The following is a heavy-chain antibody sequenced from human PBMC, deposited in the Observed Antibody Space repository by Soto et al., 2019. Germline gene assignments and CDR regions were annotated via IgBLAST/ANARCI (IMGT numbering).Heavy chain of an antibody. CDR2: VNQDGSEK. J-gene: IGHJ4*02. Sequence: GGSLRLSCAASGFTFSTYWMTWVRQAPGKGLEWVANVNQDGSEKYYGDSVKGRFTISRDNAKNSLCLQMNSLRAEDTAVYYCARAPQYYDFWSGYYRSGDLKLYFDSWGQGTLVTVSS. D-gene: IGHD3-3*01. CDR1: GFTFSTYW. CDR3: ARAPQYYDFWSGYYRSGDLKLYFDS. V-gene: IGHV3-7*03.